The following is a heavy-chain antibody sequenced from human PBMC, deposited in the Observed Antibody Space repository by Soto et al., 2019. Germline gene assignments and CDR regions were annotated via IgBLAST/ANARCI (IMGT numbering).Heavy chain of an antibody. CDR3: AKDPSTGSADY. V-gene: IGHV3-23*01. J-gene: IGHJ4*02. D-gene: IGHD3-9*01. CDR2: LSKDGANE. Sequence: GWSLRLACTASGYILSNYAMNWVRQAPGKGLEWVSTLSKDGANEHYADSVKGRFTISRDGSKNTLYLQMNSLRAEDTAMYYCAKDPSTGSADYWGQGTQVTVSS. CDR1: GYILSNYA.